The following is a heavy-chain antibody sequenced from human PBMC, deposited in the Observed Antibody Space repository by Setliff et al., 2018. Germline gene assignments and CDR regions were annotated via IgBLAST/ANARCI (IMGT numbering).Heavy chain of an antibody. J-gene: IGHJ4*02. CDR2: TRNKVSSYIT. D-gene: IGHD3-10*02. CDR1: GFSFSDHS. Sequence: PGGSLRLSCATSGFSFSDHSMDWVRQAPGKGLEWVGRTRNKVSSYITEYAASVKGRFTISRDNAKNSLSLQMNSLRTEDTAVYYCVGAGTCSYWGQGTLVTVSS. V-gene: IGHV3-72*01. CDR3: VGAGTCSY.